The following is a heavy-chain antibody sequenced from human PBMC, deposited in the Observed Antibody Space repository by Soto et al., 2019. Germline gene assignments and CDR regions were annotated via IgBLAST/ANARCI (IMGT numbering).Heavy chain of an antibody. CDR1: DDSIGPYY. V-gene: IGHV4-4*08. CDR2: VYTSGST. J-gene: IGHJ4*02. CDR3: AREVVGNTWPGIFDS. Sequence: QEQLRESGPGLVKPSETLSLTCSISDDSIGPYYWTWIRQTPRKELQWIGYVYTSGSTKYNSSLKSRVTISLAASNRQFSLTMSSVTAADTGVYYCAREVVGNTWPGIFDSWGRGTLVVVSS.